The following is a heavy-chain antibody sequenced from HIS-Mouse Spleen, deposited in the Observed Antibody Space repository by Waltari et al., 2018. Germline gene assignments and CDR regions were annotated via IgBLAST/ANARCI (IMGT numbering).Heavy chain of an antibody. D-gene: IGHD6-6*01. CDR1: GFTFSSYA. J-gene: IGHJ5*02. V-gene: IGHV3-30*04. Sequence: QVQLVESGGGVVQPGRSLRFSCAASGFTFSSYAMHWVRQAPGKGLGWVAVISYDGSNKYYADSVKGRFTISRDNSKNTLYLQMNSLRAEDTAVYYCARTLLNIAAPFDPWGQGTLVTVSS. CDR2: ISYDGSNK. CDR3: ARTLLNIAAPFDP.